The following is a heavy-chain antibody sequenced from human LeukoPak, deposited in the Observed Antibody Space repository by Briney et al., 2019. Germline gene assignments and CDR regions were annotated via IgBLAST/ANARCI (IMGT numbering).Heavy chain of an antibody. J-gene: IGHJ4*02. D-gene: IGHD4-17*01. Sequence: ASVKVSCKASGYTFTDYYMHCVRQAPGQGLEWMGWINPDSGDTNYAQKFQGRVTMTRDTSISTAYMELSRLRSDDTAVYYCAVNTVTSDYFDYWGQGTLVTVSS. CDR2: INPDSGDT. CDR1: GYTFTDYY. CDR3: AVNTVTSDYFDY. V-gene: IGHV1-2*02.